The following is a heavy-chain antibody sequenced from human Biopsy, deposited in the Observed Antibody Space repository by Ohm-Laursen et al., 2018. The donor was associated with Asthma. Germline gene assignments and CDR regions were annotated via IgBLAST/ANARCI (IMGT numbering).Heavy chain of an antibody. CDR1: GGTFNTYV. CDR2: INSVFGTT. CDR3: ARKAGSCISRTCYSLDF. Sequence: SSVKVSCNSLGGTFNTYVIGWVRQAPGQGLGWMGGINSVFGTTTYPQKFQDRVTITSDDSTSTVYMELSSLRSEDTAVYYCARKAGSCISRTCYSLDFWGQGTLVTVSS. D-gene: IGHD2-2*01. V-gene: IGHV1-69*01. J-gene: IGHJ4*02.